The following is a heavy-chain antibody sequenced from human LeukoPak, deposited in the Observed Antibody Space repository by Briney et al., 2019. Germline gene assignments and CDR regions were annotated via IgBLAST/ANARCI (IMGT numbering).Heavy chain of an antibody. CDR2: INPNSGGT. J-gene: IGHJ4*02. CDR3: ARAPHYSSSSPFDY. V-gene: IGHV1-2*02. Sequence: APVKVSCKASGYTFTGYYMHWVRQAPGQGLEWMGWINPNSGGTNYAQKFQGRVTMTRDTSISTAYMELSRLRSDDTAVYYCARAPHYSSSSPFDYWGQGTLVTVSS. CDR1: GYTFTGYY. D-gene: IGHD6-6*01.